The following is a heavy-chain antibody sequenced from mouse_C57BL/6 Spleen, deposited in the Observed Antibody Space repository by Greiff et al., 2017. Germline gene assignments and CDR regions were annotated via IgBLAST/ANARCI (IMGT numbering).Heavy chain of an antibody. Sequence: QVQLQQPGAELVKPGASVKVSCKASGYTFTSYWMHWVKQRPGQGLEWIGRIHPSDSDTNYNQKFKGKATLTVDKSSSTAYMQLSSLTSEDSAVYYCASIYYETGGFAYWGQGTLVTVSA. J-gene: IGHJ3*01. V-gene: IGHV1-74*01. CDR1: GYTFTSYW. CDR3: ASIYYETGGFAY. D-gene: IGHD2-4*01. CDR2: IHPSDSDT.